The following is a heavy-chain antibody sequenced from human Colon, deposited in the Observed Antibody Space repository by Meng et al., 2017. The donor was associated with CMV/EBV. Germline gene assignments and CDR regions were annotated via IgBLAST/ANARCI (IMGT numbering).Heavy chain of an antibody. J-gene: IGHJ4*02. CDR2: IYHSGST. Sequence: SETLSLTCTVSGYSISSGYSWGWIRQPPGKGLEWIGSIYHSGSTYYNPSLKSRVTISVDTSKNQFSLKLSSVTAADTAVYYCARAVTTPIYDFWSGYYFYWGQGTLVTVSS. CDR3: ARAVTTPIYDFWSGYYFY. CDR1: GYSISSGYS. D-gene: IGHD3-3*01. V-gene: IGHV4-38-2*02.